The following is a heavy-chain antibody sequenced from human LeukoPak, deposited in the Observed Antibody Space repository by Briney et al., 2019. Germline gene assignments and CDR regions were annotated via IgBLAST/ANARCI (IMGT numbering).Heavy chain of an antibody. J-gene: IGHJ4*02. CDR3: ARGRVGYCSSTSCYTFDY. CDR1: GFTFSSYA. Sequence: HPGGSLRLSCAASGFTFSSYAMSWVRQAPGKGLEWVSAISGSGGSTYYADSVKGRFTISRDNSKNTLYLQMNSLRAEDTAVYYCARGRVGYCSSTSCYTFDYWGQGTLVTVSS. V-gene: IGHV3-23*01. D-gene: IGHD2-2*02. CDR2: ISGSGGST.